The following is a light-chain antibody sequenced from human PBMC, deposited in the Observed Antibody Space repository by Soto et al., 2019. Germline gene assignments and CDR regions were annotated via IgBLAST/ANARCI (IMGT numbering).Light chain of an antibody. Sequence: EIVLTQSPATLSVSRGERAALSCRASQSVSSNLAWYQQKPGQAPRLIVYGASTRATGIPARFSGSGSGTEFTLTISSLQSEDFAVYYCQQYNNWPPWTCGQGTKVDIK. V-gene: IGKV3-15*01. CDR1: QSVSSN. CDR3: QQYNNWPPWT. J-gene: IGKJ1*01. CDR2: GAS.